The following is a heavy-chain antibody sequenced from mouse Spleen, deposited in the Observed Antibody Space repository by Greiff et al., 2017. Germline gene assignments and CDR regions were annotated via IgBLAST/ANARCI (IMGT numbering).Heavy chain of an antibody. J-gene: IGHJ3*01. V-gene: IGHV1-50*01. CDR3: ARTTATAY. Sequence: QVQLQQPGAELVKPGASVKLSCKASGYTFTSYWMQWVKQRPGQGLEWIGEIDPSDSYTNYNQKFKGKATLTVDTSSSTAYMQLSSLTSEDSAVYYCARTTATAYWGQGTLVTVSA. CDR1: GYTFTSYW. D-gene: IGHD1-2*01. CDR2: IDPSDSYT.